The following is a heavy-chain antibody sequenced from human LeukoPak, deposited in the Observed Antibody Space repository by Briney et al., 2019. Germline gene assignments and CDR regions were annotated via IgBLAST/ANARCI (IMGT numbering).Heavy chain of an antibody. D-gene: IGHD7-27*01. CDR2: IYWDDDK. V-gene: IGHV2-5*02. CDR3: ARTLLTGGAFDV. J-gene: IGHJ3*01. CDR1: GFSLTTSGVG. Sequence: SGPTLVKPTQTLTLTCTFSGFSLTTSGVGVGWIRQPPGKALEWLALIYWDDDKRYSLSLKIRLTITKGTSKNQVVLKMTNMDPVDTATYYCARTLLTGGAFDVWGQGTKVTVSS.